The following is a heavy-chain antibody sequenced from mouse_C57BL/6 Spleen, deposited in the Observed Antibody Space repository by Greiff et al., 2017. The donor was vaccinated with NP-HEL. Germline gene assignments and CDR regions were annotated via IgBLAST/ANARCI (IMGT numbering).Heavy chain of an antibody. J-gene: IGHJ1*03. CDR2: IDPSDSYT. Sequence: QVQLQQPGAELVMPGASVKLSCKASGYTFTSYWMHWVKQRPGQGLEWIGEIDPSDSYTNYNQKFKGKSTLTVDKSSSTAYMQLSSLTSEDSAVYYWARGHYYGSSHRYFDVWGTGTTVTVSS. CDR1: GYTFTSYW. CDR3: ARGHYYGSSHRYFDV. V-gene: IGHV1-69*01. D-gene: IGHD1-1*01.